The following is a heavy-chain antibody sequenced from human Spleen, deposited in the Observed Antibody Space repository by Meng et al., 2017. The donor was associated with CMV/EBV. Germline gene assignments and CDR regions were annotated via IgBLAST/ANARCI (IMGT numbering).Heavy chain of an antibody. J-gene: IGHJ4*02. CDR1: GYTFIDYY. V-gene: IGHV1-2*02. Sequence: ASVKVSCKASGYTFIDYYMHWVRQAPGQGLEWMGWINPNGGGTNYAQKFQGRVTMTRDTSISTGYMELSSLGSDDTAVYYCARDNDWGPDYWGQGTLVTVSS. CDR2: INPNGGGT. D-gene: IGHD7-27*01. CDR3: ARDNDWGPDY.